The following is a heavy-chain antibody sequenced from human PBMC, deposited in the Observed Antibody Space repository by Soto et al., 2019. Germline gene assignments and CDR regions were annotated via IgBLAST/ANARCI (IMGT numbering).Heavy chain of an antibody. CDR3: ARVLLSLVRGRGYYYYYMDV. CDR2: INHSGST. Sequence: PSETLSLTCAVYGGSFSGYYWSWIRQPPGKGLEWIGEINHSGSTNYNPSLKSRVTISVDTSKNQFSLKLSSVTAADTAVYYCARVLLSLVRGRGYYYYYMDVWGKGTTVTVSS. D-gene: IGHD3-10*01. J-gene: IGHJ6*03. CDR1: GGSFSGYY. V-gene: IGHV4-34*01.